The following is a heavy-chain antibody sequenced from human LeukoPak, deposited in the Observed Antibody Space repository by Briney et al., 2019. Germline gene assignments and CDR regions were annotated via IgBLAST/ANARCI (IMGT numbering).Heavy chain of an antibody. CDR3: AREGDSSGYYLGDYYGMDV. Sequence: GRSLRLSCAASGFTFSSYAMHWVRQAPGKGLEWVAVMSYDGSNKYYADSVKGRFTISRDNSKNTLYLQMNSLRAEDTAVYYCAREGDSSGYYLGDYYGMDVWGQGTTVTVSS. CDR1: GFTFSSYA. CDR2: MSYDGSNK. V-gene: IGHV3-30-3*01. J-gene: IGHJ6*02. D-gene: IGHD3-22*01.